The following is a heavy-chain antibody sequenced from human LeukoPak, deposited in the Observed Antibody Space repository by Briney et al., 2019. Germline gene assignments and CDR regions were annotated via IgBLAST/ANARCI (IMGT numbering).Heavy chain of an antibody. CDR2: IYYSGYT. CDR3: ARVKTSTNYYYYVTDV. CDR1: GGSISSNTYY. V-gene: IGHV4-61*05. Sequence: PSETLSLTCTVSGGSISSNTYYWGWIRQPPGKGLEWIGYIYYSGYTKYNPSLKSRVTISVDTSNNQFSLKLSSVTAADTAVYYCARVKTSTNYYYYVTDVWGQGTTVTVSS. D-gene: IGHD1-26*01. J-gene: IGHJ6*02.